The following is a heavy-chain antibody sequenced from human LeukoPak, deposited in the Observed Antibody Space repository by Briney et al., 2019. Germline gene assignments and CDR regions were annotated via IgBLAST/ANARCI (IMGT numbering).Heavy chain of an antibody. D-gene: IGHD3-10*01. V-gene: IGHV3-15*01. CDR2: IKSKTDGGTT. CDR3: TTGLTMVRGLMSYSDY. CDR1: GGSIDITNY. Sequence: PSGTLSLTCGVSGGSIDITNYWSWVRQAPGKGLEWVGRIKSKTDGGTTDYAAPVKGRFTISRDDSKNTLYLQMNSLKTEDTAVYYCTTGLTMVRGLMSYSDYWGQGTLVTVSS. J-gene: IGHJ4*02.